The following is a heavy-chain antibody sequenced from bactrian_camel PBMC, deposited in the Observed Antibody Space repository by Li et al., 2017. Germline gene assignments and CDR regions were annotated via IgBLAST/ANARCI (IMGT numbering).Heavy chain of an antibody. CDR1: GDEYRGLC. Sequence: HVQLVESGGGSVQVGGSLSLSCAVSGDEYRGLCMGWFRQAPGKEREGVAIIGGDDTTTYADSVKGRFTITQDNAKNSLWLDMSALQPEDTATYYCAASRFDARNCYEFTQSDFWGQGTQVTVS. CDR3: AASRFDARNCYEFTQSDF. CDR2: IIGGDDTT. J-gene: IGHJ4*01. D-gene: IGHD1*01. V-gene: IGHV3S68*01.